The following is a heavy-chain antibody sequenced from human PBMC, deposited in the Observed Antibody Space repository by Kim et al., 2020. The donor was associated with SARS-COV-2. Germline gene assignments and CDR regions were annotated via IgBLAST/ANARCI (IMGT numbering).Heavy chain of an antibody. Sequence: GGSLRLSCAASGFTFSSYAMHWVRQAPGKGLEWVAVISYDGSNKYYADSVKGRFTISRDNSKNTLYLQMNSLRAEDTAVYYCARPRDITMIVGAFQHWGQGTLVTVSS. D-gene: IGHD3-22*01. J-gene: IGHJ1*01. CDR2: ISYDGSNK. CDR1: GFTFSSYA. CDR3: ARPRDITMIVGAFQH. V-gene: IGHV3-30-3*01.